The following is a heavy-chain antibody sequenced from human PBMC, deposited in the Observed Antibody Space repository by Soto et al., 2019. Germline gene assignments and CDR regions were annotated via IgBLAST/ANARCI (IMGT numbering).Heavy chain of an antibody. Sequence: PSETLSLTCTVSAASFSKYYWSWIWQPPGKGLEWIGYIYFNGNTNYNPSLKRRVTISIDTSKKQISLNLTSVTDADTAVYYCASVTFGGVVLAHWGQGTLVTVSS. CDR3: ASVTFGGVVLAH. CDR2: IYFNGNT. V-gene: IGHV4-59*01. D-gene: IGHD3-16*01. CDR1: AASFSKYY. J-gene: IGHJ4*02.